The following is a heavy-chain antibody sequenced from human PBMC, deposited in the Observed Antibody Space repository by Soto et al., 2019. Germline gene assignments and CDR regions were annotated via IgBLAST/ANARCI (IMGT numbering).Heavy chain of an antibody. V-gene: IGHV3-30*18. J-gene: IGHJ4*02. D-gene: IGHD6-19*01. CDR1: GFTFSVFG. Sequence: QVHLVESGGGVVQPGGSLRLSCAASGFTFSVFGMHWVRQAPGKGPEWGAVISSEGNSKHYADSVRGRFSISRDNAKNTLSLLMDRLRPEDTALYYCAKTITLSPSDDSRGRGALIDHWGQGTLVTVSS. CDR2: ISSEGNSK. CDR3: AKTITLSPSDDSRGRGALIDH.